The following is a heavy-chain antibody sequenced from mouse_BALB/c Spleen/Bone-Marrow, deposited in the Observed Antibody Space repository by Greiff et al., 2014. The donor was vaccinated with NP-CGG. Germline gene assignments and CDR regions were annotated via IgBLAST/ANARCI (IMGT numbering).Heavy chain of an antibody. Sequence: DVHLVESGPELVKPGASVRISCKASGYSFADYFMNWVMQNHGKSLEWIGRINPYNGDPFYSQKFKDKATLTVDRSSNTAHMELRSLASEDSGVFYCARSGIGSTMDFWGQGTSVTVSS. J-gene: IGHJ4*01. CDR1: GYSFADYF. V-gene: IGHV1-20*02. CDR3: ARSGIGSTMDF. D-gene: IGHD3-2*02. CDR2: INPYNGDP.